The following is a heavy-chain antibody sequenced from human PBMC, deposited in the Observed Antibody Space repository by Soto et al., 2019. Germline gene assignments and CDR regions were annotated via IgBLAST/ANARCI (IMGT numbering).Heavy chain of an antibody. V-gene: IGHV3-15*07. CDR2: IKRKIEGENT. J-gene: IGHJ6*02. CDR1: GFSFSNAW. Sequence: EVQLVESGGGLVKPGGSLRLSCAASGFSFSNAWMNWVRQAPGKGLEWVGRIKRKIEGENTDYAAPVKGRFTISRDDSKNTLHLQMNSLKADDTALDYCTPGSVEGVWGQGTTVTVSS. D-gene: IGHD2-15*01. CDR3: TPGSVEGV.